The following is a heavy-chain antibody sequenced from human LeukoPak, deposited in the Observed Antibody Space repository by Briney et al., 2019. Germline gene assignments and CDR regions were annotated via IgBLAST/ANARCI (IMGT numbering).Heavy chain of an antibody. V-gene: IGHV4-34*01. CDR3: ALTGQNDAFDI. CDR2: INHSGST. CDR1: GGSFSGYY. Sequence: PSETLSLTCAVYGGSFSGYYWSWIRQPPGKGLEWIGEINHSGSTNYNPSLESRVTISVDTSKNQFSLKLSSVTAADTAVYYCALTGQNDAFDIWGQGTMVTVSS. J-gene: IGHJ3*02. D-gene: IGHD1-1*01.